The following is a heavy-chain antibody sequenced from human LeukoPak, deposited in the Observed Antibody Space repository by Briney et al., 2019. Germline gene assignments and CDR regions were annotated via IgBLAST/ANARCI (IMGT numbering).Heavy chain of an antibody. V-gene: IGHV3-33*01. CDR2: IWDDGSLT. CDR3: VVWHLDRLLNYYDH. D-gene: IGHD3-10*01. CDR1: GFTFSRYG. Sequence: GRSLRLSCAASGFTFSRYGMHWVRQAPGKGLEWVAFIWDDGSLTYYADSVKDRFTISRDNSNNTLYLQMSSLRADDTAVYYCVVWHLDRLLNYYDHWGQGTLVTVSS. J-gene: IGHJ4*02.